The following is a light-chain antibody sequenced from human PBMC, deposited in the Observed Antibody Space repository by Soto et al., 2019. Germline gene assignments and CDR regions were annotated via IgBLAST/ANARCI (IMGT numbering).Light chain of an antibody. CDR2: QDT. Sequence: SYELTQPPSVSVSPGQTASITCSGDKLGDKYVCWYQQKPGQSPVLVIYQDTKRPSGIPERFSGSNSGNTATLTISGTQGMDEADYYCQAWDSSTVVFGGGTQLTVL. V-gene: IGLV3-1*01. CDR3: QAWDSSTVV. CDR1: KLGDKY. J-gene: IGLJ2*01.